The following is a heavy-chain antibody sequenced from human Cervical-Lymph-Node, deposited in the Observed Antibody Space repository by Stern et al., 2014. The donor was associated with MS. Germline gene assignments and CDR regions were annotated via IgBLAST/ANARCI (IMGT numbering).Heavy chain of an antibody. D-gene: IGHD3-10*01. V-gene: IGHV2-26*01. CDR2: IFSNDEK. J-gene: IGHJ2*01. Sequence: QITLKESGPGLVKPTETLTLTCTVSGFSLSNARMGVSWIRQPPGKALEWLANIFSNDEKSYSTSLKSRLTISKDTSKSQVVLTMTNMDPVDTATYYCARIHHGARGSWYFDLWGRGTLVTVSS. CDR1: GFSLSNARMG. CDR3: ARIHHGARGSWYFDL.